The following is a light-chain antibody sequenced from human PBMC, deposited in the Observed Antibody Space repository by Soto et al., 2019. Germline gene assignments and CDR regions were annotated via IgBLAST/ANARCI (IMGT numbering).Light chain of an antibody. J-gene: IGLJ2*01. CDR3: SSYSYLDIPVL. CDR1: DTDIGNYNY. Sequence: QSALTQPASVSGSPGQSITISCFGSDTDIGNYNYVSWYQQYPGKVPKLLIYEVVRRPSGISTRFSGSKSGTTASLTISGPQPEDEAHYYCSSYSYLDIPVLLGGGTKLTVL. V-gene: IGLV2-14*01. CDR2: EVV.